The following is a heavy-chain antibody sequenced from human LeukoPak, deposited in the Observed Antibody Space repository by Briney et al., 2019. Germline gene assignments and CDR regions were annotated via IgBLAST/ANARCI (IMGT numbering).Heavy chain of an antibody. D-gene: IGHD1-26*01. Sequence: GGSLRLSCAASGFTFSSYWMHWVRQAPGKGLVWVSRINSDGSSTSYADSVKGRFTISRDNAKNTLYLQMNSLRAEDTAVYYCAREGIVGATVFDYWGQGTLVTDSS. J-gene: IGHJ4*02. CDR2: INSDGSST. CDR1: GFTFSSYW. V-gene: IGHV3-74*01. CDR3: AREGIVGATVFDY.